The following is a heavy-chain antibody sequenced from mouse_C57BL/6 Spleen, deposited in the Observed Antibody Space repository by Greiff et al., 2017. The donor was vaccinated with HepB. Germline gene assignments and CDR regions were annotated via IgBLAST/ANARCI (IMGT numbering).Heavy chain of an antibody. V-gene: IGHV5-4*03. J-gene: IGHJ3*01. CDR3: ARAPYDYDDGTSPWFAY. CDR1: GFTFSSYA. Sequence: EVKVVESGGGLVKPGGSLKLSCAASGFTFSSYAMSWVRQTPEKRLEWVATISDGGSYTYYPDNVKGRFTISRDNAKNNLYLQMSHLKSEDTAMYYCARAPYDYDDGTSPWFAYWGQGTLVTVSA. D-gene: IGHD2-4*01. CDR2: ISDGGSYT.